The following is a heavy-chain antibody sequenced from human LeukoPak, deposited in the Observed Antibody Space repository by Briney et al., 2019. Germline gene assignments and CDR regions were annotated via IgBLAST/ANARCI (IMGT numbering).Heavy chain of an antibody. D-gene: IGHD6-13*01. CDR1: GYTLTGYY. CDR2: INPNSGGT. J-gene: IGHJ4*02. CDR3: ARDLDSSSRGYFDY. V-gene: IGHV1-2*04. Sequence: GDSLKVSCKASGYTLTGYYMHWVRQAPGQGLEWMGWINPNSGGTNYAQKFQGWVTMTRDTSISTAYMELSRLRSDDTAVYYCARDLDSSSRGYFDYWGQGTLDTVSS.